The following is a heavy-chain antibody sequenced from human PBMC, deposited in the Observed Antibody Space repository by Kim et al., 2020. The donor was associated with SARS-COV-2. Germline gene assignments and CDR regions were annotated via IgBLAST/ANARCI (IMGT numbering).Heavy chain of an antibody. V-gene: IGHV1-8*01. Sequence: ASVKVSCKASGYTFTSYYINWVRQATGQGLEWMGWMNPNSGNTGYAQKFQGRVTMTRNTSISTAYMELSSLRSEDTAVYYCARPYYDILTGYSHYAFDIWGQGTMVTVSS. CDR1: GYTFTSYY. D-gene: IGHD3-9*01. CDR2: MNPNSGNT. J-gene: IGHJ3*02. CDR3: ARPYYDILTGYSHYAFDI.